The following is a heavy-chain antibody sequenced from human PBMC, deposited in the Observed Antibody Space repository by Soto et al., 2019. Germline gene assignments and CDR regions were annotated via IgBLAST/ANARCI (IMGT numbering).Heavy chain of an antibody. V-gene: IGHV1-3*01. CDR2: INAGNGNT. CDR1: GYTFTSYA. D-gene: IGHD6-19*01. CDR3: AKVRIAVAGFDY. J-gene: IGHJ4*02. Sequence: ASVKVSCKASGYTFTSYAMHWVRQAPGQRPEWMGWINAGNGNTKYSQKFQDRVTISKDTSANTAYMELSSLRSEDTAVYFCAKVRIAVAGFDYWGQGTQVTVSS.